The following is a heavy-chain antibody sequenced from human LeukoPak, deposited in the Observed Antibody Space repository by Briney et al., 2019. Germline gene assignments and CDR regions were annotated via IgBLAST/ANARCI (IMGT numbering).Heavy chain of an antibody. V-gene: IGHV3-21*01. Sequence: GGSLRLSCAASGFTFSSYTMNWVRQAPGKGLEWVSSISSSSSYIYYADSVKGRFTISRDNAKNSLYLQMNSLRAEDTAVYYCARGRPPVYSSSSRGWFDPWGQGTLVTVSS. J-gene: IGHJ5*02. CDR2: ISSSSSYI. CDR3: ARGRPPVYSSSSRGWFDP. CDR1: GFTFSSYT. D-gene: IGHD6-6*01.